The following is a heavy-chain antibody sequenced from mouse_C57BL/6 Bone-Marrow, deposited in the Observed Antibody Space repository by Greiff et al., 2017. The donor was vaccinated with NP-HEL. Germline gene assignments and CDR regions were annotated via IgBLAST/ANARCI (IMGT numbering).Heavy chain of an antibody. V-gene: IGHV1-59*01. CDR2: IDPSDSYT. J-gene: IGHJ1*03. CDR3: VRNYGGSYRWYFDV. Sequence: QVQLQQPGAELVRPGTSVKLSCKASGYTFTSYWMHWVKQRPGQGLEWIGVIDPSDSYTNYTQKFKGKATLTVDTSSSTAYLQLSSLTSEDSAVYYCVRNYGGSYRWYFDVWGTGTTVTVSS. D-gene: IGHD1-1*01. CDR1: GYTFTSYW.